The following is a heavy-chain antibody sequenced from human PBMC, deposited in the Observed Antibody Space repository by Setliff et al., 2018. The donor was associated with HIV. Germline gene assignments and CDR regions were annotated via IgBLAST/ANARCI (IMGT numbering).Heavy chain of an antibody. J-gene: IGHJ4*02. Sequence: GGSLRLSCTASGFTFGDYTMSWVRQAPGKGLEWVGFIRSKAYGRSTAYAASVKGTFTISRDDSRSIVYLQMNNLKTEDTAIYFCTRSRAQWELRDYYFDYWGQGTLVTVSS. CDR1: GFTFGDYT. V-gene: IGHV3-49*04. CDR3: TRSRAQWELRDYYFDY. CDR2: IRSKAYGRST. D-gene: IGHD1-26*01.